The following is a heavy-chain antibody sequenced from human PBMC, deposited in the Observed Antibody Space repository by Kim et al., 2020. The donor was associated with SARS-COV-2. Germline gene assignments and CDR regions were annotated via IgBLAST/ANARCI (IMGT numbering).Heavy chain of an antibody. J-gene: IGHJ5*02. CDR2: IIPILGIA. CDR1: GGTFSSYT. V-gene: IGHV1-69*02. CDR3: ARLGGWGDYENIET. Sequence: SVKVSCKASGGTFSSYTISWVRQAPGQGLEWMGRIIPILGIANYAQKFQGRVTITADKSKSTAYMELSSLRSEDTAVYYCARLGGWGDYENIETWGQGTLLTVSS. D-gene: IGHD4-17*01.